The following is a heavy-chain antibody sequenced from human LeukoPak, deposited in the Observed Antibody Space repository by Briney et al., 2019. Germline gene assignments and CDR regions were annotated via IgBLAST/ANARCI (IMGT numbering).Heavy chain of an antibody. CDR2: INYSGTT. Sequence: SETLSLTCTVSGGSISSFLWSWIRQPPGKGLGWIGYINYSGTTNYNPSLKSRVTISVDTSKNQFSLKLSSVTAADTAVYYCARQYCSRSSCYNFDYWGQGTLVTVSS. J-gene: IGHJ4*02. D-gene: IGHD2-2*02. V-gene: IGHV4-59*08. CDR3: ARQYCSRSSCYNFDY. CDR1: GGSISSFL.